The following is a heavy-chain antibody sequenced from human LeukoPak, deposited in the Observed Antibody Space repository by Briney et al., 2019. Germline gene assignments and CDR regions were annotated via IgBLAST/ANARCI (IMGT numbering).Heavy chain of an antibody. CDR1: GFTFSSYS. J-gene: IGHJ4*02. D-gene: IGHD3-22*01. CDR3: ARDADYYDSSGYYPLDYFDY. Sequence: GGSLRLSCAASGFTFSSYSMNWVRQAPGKGLEWVSSISSKTYYIYYADSVKGRFTISRDNAKNSLYLQMNSLRAEDTAVYYCARDADYYDSSGYYPLDYFDYWGQGTLVTVSS. CDR2: ISSKTYYI. V-gene: IGHV3-21*01.